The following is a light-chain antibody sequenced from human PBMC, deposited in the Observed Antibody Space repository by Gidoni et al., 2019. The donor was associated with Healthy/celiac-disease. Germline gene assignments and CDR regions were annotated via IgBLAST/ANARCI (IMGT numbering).Light chain of an antibody. Sequence: QSVLTQPPSLSGAPGQRVTISCTGSSSNIGAGYDVHWYQQLPGTAPKLLIYGNSNRPSGVSDRFPGSKSGTSASLAITGLQAEDEADYYCQSYDSSLSGSKVFGGGTKLTVL. V-gene: IGLV1-40*01. CDR3: QSYDSSLSGSKV. J-gene: IGLJ2*01. CDR1: SSNIGAGYD. CDR2: GNS.